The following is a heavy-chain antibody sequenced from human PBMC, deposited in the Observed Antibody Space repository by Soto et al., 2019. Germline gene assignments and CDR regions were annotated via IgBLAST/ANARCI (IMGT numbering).Heavy chain of an antibody. Sequence: QVQLEQSGVEMRKPGASVKVSCKASGHTFITFGVSWVRQAPGQGLEGMGWINNRNGNTNYAQKFQGRVSMTRGTSTTTVYMELRSLPSDDAAVYFCASDPNQWDPKYWDSWGHGTLVIVSS. V-gene: IGHV1-18*01. CDR2: INNRNGNT. D-gene: IGHD1-26*01. J-gene: IGHJ5*01. CDR1: GHTFITFG. CDR3: ASDPNQWDPKYWDS.